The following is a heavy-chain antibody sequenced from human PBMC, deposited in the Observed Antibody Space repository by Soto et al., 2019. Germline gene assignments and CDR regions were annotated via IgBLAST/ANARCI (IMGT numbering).Heavy chain of an antibody. CDR2: IKSKTDGGTS. V-gene: IGHV3-15*01. CDR3: AANGLDI. D-gene: IGHD2-8*01. Sequence: LRLSCAASGITFSDAWMSWVRQAPGKGLEWVGRIKSKTDGGTSDYAAPVKGRFTISRDDSKDTLYLQMNTLKNEDTAVYYCAANGLDIWGQGTMVTVSS. J-gene: IGHJ3*02. CDR1: GITFSDAW.